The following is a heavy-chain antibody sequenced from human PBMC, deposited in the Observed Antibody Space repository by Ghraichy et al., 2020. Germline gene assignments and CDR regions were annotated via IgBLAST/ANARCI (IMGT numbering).Heavy chain of an antibody. J-gene: IGHJ4*02. CDR3: ANGRSCRGSRCEAEFDY. CDR2: ISDDGGSK. Sequence: GGSLRLSCVASGFSFNTYGMHWVRQAPGEGPEWVAFISDDGGSKHYADSVKGRFTISRDNPGNTLYLQMSSLRHEDAAVYYCANGRSCRGSRCEAEFDYWGQGTLVTVSS. D-gene: IGHD2-15*01. CDR1: GFSFNTYG. V-gene: IGHV3-30*18.